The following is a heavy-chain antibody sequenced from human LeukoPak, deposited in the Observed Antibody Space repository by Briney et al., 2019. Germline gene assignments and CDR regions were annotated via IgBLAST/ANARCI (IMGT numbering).Heavy chain of an antibody. Sequence: SETLSLTCTVSGGSISSGSYYWSWIRQPPGKGLEWIGYIYYSGSTNYNPSLKSRVTISVDTSKNQFSLKLSSVTAADTAVYYCARSMTTVVYDAFDIWGQGTMVTVSS. CDR1: GGSISSGSYY. CDR3: ARSMTTVVYDAFDI. V-gene: IGHV4-61*01. D-gene: IGHD4-23*01. J-gene: IGHJ3*02. CDR2: IYYSGST.